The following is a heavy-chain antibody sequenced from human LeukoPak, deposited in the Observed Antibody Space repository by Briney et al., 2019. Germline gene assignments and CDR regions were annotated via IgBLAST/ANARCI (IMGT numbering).Heavy chain of an antibody. CDR1: GFTFSSYG. Sequence: GGSLRLSCAASGFTFSSYGMHWVRQAPGKGLEWVAVISYDGSNKYYADSVKGRFTISRDNSKNTLYLQLSSLKAEDTAVYYCAKDRYSTSVGGYYYGVDVWGQGTTVTVSS. V-gene: IGHV3-30*18. CDR3: AKDRYSTSVGGYYYGVDV. D-gene: IGHD4-11*01. J-gene: IGHJ6*02. CDR2: ISYDGSNK.